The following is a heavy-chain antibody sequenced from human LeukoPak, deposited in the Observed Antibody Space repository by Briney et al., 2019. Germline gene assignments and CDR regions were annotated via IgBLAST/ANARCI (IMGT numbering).Heavy chain of an antibody. CDR1: GGSISSHY. CDR3: ARGNGGSYYFLDY. Sequence: SETLSLTCTVSGGSISSHYWSWIRQPPGKGLEWIGYIYYSGSTNYNPSLKSRVTISVDTSKNQFSLKLSSVTAADTAVYYCARGNGGSYYFLDYWGQGTLVTVSS. CDR2: IYYSGST. J-gene: IGHJ4*02. V-gene: IGHV4-59*11. D-gene: IGHD1-26*01.